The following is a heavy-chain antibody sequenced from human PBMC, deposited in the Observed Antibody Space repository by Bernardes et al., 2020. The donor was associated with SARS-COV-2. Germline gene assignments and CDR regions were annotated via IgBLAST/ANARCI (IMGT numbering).Heavy chain of an antibody. CDR3: ASAPFHYDSSGYPLLYYFGY. V-gene: IGHV3-23*01. CDR2: ISGSGGST. CDR1: GFTFSSYA. J-gene: IGHJ4*02. D-gene: IGHD3-22*01. Sequence: WGSLTLSCSASGFTFSSYAMSWVRQAPGKGLEWVSAISGSGGSTYYADSVKGRFTISRDNSKHTLYLQMNSLRAEDTAVYYFASAPFHYDSSGYPLLYYFGYWGQGTLVTVSP.